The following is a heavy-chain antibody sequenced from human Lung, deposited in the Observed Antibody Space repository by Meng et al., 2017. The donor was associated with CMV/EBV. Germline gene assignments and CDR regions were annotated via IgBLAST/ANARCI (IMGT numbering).Heavy chain of an antibody. CDR2: TYYRSKWYN. Sequence: SETLSLXCAISGDNVSSNSAAWNWIRQSPSRGLEWLGRTYYRSKWYNDFAPSVKSRITFNPDTSKNQLSLHLTSVTPEDTAVYYCARDLNYYDSSGNYYVGWLDPWGQGNXVTGSS. J-gene: IGHJ5*02. D-gene: IGHD3-22*01. V-gene: IGHV6-1*01. CDR3: ARDLNYYDSSGNYYVGWLDP. CDR1: GDNVSSNSAA.